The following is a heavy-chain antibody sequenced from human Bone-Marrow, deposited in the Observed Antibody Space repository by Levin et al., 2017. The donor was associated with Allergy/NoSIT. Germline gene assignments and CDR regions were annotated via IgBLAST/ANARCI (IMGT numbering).Heavy chain of an antibody. V-gene: IGHV3-23*01. CDR1: GFPFSTYA. D-gene: IGHD6-13*01. J-gene: IGHJ5*01. CDR3: AKGHSSSWFDYWFDS. CDR2: ITGSGATT. Sequence: GGSLRLSCAASGFPFSTYAMSWVRQAPGKGLEWVASITGSGATTYHADSVKGRFTISRDNSNNTLYLQMSRLRVEDTAMYSCAKGHSSSWFDYWFDSWGQGALVTVSS.